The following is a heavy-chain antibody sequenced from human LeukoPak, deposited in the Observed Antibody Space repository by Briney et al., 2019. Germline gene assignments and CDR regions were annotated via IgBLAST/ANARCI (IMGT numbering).Heavy chain of an antibody. D-gene: IGHD3-10*01. J-gene: IGHJ3*02. CDR2: ISSSGSNV. V-gene: IGHV3-48*03. Sequence: GGSLRLSCAASGFTFSSYEMNWVRQAPGKGLEWVSYISSSGSNVYYADSVKGRFTISRDNAKNSLYLQMNSLRAEDTAVYYCAREIIGGLAFDIWGQGTMVTVSS. CDR1: GFTFSSYE. CDR3: AREIIGGLAFDI.